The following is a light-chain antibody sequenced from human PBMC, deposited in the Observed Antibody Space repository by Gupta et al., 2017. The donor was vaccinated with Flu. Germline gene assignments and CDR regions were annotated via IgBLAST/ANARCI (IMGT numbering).Light chain of an antibody. Sequence: ATLSVSPGQTPTLSCSASQSVRTNLAWYQQLPGQPPRLVIFGASTRAANIPARFSGSGSGTDFTLTISSLQSEDFAVYYCQQYYDWPSLTFGGGTKVEIK. CDR1: QSVRTN. CDR3: QQYYDWPSLT. V-gene: IGKV3-15*01. CDR2: GAS. J-gene: IGKJ4*01.